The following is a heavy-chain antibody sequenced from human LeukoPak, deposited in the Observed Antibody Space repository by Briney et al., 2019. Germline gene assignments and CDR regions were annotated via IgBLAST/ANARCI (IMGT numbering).Heavy chain of an antibody. D-gene: IGHD2-2*01. J-gene: IGHJ4*02. CDR1: GFTFSSYW. Sequence: PGGSLRLSCAASGFTFSSYWMHWVRQAPGKGLVWVSRINTDGSSTSYADSVKGRFTISRDNAKNTLYLQMNSLRAEDTAVYYCARSSVVVSAFDYWGQGTLVTVSS. CDR2: INTDGSST. CDR3: ARSSVVVSAFDY. V-gene: IGHV3-74*01.